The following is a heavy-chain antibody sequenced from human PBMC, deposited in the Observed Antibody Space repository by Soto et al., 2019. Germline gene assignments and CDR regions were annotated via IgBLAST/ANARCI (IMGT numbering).Heavy chain of an antibody. CDR1: GFTFSSYS. Sequence: PGESLKISCAASGFTFSSYSMNWVRQAPGKGLEWVSYISSSSSTIYYADSVKGRFTISRDNAKNSLYLQMNSLGEEDTAVYYCARATVTTFPADYYYGMDVWGQGTTVTVSS. V-gene: IGHV3-48*02. CDR3: ARATVTTFPADYYYGMDV. J-gene: IGHJ6*02. CDR2: ISSSSSTI. D-gene: IGHD4-17*01.